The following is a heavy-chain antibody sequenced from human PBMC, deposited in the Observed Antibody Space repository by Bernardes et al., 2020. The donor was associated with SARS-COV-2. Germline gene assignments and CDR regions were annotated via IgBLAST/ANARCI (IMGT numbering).Heavy chain of an antibody. CDR3: ARDGGNNDGSGYAFDH. J-gene: IGHJ4*02. V-gene: IGHV4-4*02. D-gene: IGHD3-22*01. CDR2: ISHTGST. Sequence: SETLSLTCTVSGASIRSNNWWTWVRQTPGKGLEWIGEISHTGSTNYKSSLKSRVAISMDKSKNQFSLKLNSVTAADTAVYYCARDGGNNDGSGYAFDHWGQGTLVTVSS. CDR1: GASIRSNNW.